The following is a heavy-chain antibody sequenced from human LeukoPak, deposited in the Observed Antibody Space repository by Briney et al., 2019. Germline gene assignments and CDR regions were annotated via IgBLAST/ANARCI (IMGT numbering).Heavy chain of an antibody. D-gene: IGHD5-18*01. CDR1: GYTFTSYG. J-gene: IGHJ4*02. Sequence: ASVKVSCKASGYTFTSYGLSWVRQAPGQGLEWMGWISAYNGNTNHAQKLQGRVTMTIDTSTTTAYLELRSLRSDDTAIYYCARQVDTVMALPDYWGQGTLVIVSS. V-gene: IGHV1-18*01. CDR3: ARQVDTVMALPDY. CDR2: ISAYNGNT.